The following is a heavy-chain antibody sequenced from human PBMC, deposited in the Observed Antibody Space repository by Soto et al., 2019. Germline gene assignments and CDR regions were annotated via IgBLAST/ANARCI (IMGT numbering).Heavy chain of an antibody. D-gene: IGHD6-13*01. Sequence: GGSLRLSCAASGFTFSSYAMSWVRQAPGKGLEWVSAISGSGGSTYYAGSVKGRFTISRDNSKNTLYLQMNSLRAEDTAVYYCAKSQYSSSWYTVGESQGLFDYWGQGTLVTVSS. J-gene: IGHJ4*02. CDR2: ISGSGGST. CDR1: GFTFSSYA. CDR3: AKSQYSSSWYTVGESQGLFDY. V-gene: IGHV3-23*01.